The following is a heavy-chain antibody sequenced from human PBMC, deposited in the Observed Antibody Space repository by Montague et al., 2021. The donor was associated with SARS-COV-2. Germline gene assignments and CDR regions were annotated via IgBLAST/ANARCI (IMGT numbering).Heavy chain of an antibody. J-gene: IGHJ4*02. CDR3: ATYRQGGSGRGY. CDR1: GVSVSNAYYH. CDR2: MDYGGSP. D-gene: IGHD3-10*01. V-gene: IGHV4-61*01. Sequence: SETLSLTCTVSGVSVSNAYYHWSWIQQPPGKGLEWIGFMDYGGSPNYSPSLHSRVSISLDTSKNQLSLRLNSATAADTAVYFCATYRQGGSGRGYWGQGTLVTVSS.